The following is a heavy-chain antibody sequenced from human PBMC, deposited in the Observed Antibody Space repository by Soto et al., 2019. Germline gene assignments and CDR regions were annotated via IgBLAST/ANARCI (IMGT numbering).Heavy chain of an antibody. CDR1: GGSISSYY. Sequence: SETLSLTCTVSGGSISSYYWSWIRQPPGKGLEWIGYIYYSGSTNYNPSLKSRVTISVDTSKNQFSLKLSSVTAADTAVYYCAKDYHYCSGPRCYSGGDYYYYGMDVWGQGTTVTVSS. J-gene: IGHJ6*02. CDR3: AKDYHYCSGPRCYSGGDYYYYGMDV. V-gene: IGHV4-59*01. D-gene: IGHD2-2*02. CDR2: IYYSGST.